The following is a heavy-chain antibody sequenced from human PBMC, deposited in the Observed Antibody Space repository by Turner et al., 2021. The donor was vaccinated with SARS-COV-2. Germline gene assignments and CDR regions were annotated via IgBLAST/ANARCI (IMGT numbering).Heavy chain of an antibody. J-gene: IGHJ4*02. CDR2: INSGGST. Sequence: EVQLAESGGGLVKPGGSLRLSCSASGFTVSSNYMSWGRQARGKGLEWVSVINSGGSTFYADSVKGRFTISRHNSKNTLYLQMNSLRAEDTAVYYCARDYGEFFFDYWGQGTLVTVSS. CDR3: ARDYGEFFFDY. CDR1: GFTVSSNY. V-gene: IGHV3-53*04. D-gene: IGHD3-10*01.